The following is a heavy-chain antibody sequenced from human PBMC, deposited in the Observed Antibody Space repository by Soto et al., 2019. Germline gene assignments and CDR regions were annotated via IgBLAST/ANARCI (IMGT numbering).Heavy chain of an antibody. V-gene: IGHV5-51*01. CDR2: VYPRDSDT. CDR1: GKLFIDYW. J-gene: IGHJ4*02. CDR3: ARTPLPGYSIHFNS. D-gene: IGHD2-15*01. Sequence: XYSLKLSDHSSGKLFIDYWIGWVRQLPGKGLEWMGIVYPRDSDTRYSPSFQGQVTISADRSTGTAFLQWRSLKASDTALYYCARTPLPGYSIHFNSWGQGTLVTVSS.